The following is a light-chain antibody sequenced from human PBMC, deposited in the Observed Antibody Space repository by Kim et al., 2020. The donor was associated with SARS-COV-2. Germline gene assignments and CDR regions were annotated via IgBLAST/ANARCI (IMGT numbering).Light chain of an antibody. CDR1: QTVDTY. J-gene: IGKJ4*01. CDR3: QQRTDWPLT. V-gene: IGKV3-11*01. CDR2: DAS. Sequence: LSPGDRATLSFRASQTVDTYLAWYQQRPGQAPRLLIYDASKRATGIPARFSGSGSGTDFTLAISSLEPEDFALYYCQQRTDWPLTFGGGTKVDIK.